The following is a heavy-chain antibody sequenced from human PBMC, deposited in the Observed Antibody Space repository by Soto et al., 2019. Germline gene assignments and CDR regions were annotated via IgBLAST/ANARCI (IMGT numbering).Heavy chain of an antibody. CDR1: GFTFSSYW. J-gene: IGHJ6*03. CDR2: IKQDGSEK. V-gene: IGHV3-7*01. Sequence: GGSMRLSCAASGFTFSSYWMSWVRQAPGKGLEWVANIKQDGSEKYYVDSVKGRFTISRDNAKNSLYLQMNSLRAEDTAAYYCARDRAKFDIVVVVAANLRDYYYMDVWGKGTTVTVSS. CDR3: ARDRAKFDIVVVVAANLRDYYYMDV. D-gene: IGHD2-15*01.